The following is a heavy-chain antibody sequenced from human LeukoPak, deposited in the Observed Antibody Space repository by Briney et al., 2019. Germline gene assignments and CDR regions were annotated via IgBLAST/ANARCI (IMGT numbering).Heavy chain of an antibody. CDR1: GYTFTGYY. CDR2: INPNSGGT. Sequence: ASVKVSCKASGYTFTGYYMHWVRHAPGQGLEWMGWINPNSGGTNYTQKFQGRVTMTRDTSISTAYMELSRLRSDDTAVYYCARDSSGWDLYYYYGMDVWGQGTTVTVSS. V-gene: IGHV1-2*02. CDR3: ARDSSGWDLYYYYGMDV. D-gene: IGHD6-19*01. J-gene: IGHJ6*02.